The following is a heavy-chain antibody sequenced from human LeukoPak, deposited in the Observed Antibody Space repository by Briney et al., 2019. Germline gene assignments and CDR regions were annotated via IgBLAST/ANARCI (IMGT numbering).Heavy chain of an antibody. V-gene: IGHV1-69*05. CDR3: ARSQLVSPVPYYFDY. D-gene: IGHD6-13*01. J-gene: IGHJ4*02. CDR2: IIPIFGTA. CDR1: GGTFSSYA. Sequence: SVKVSCKASGGTFSSYAISWVRQAPGQGLEWMGGIIPIFGTANYAQKFQGRVTITTDESTSTAYMKLSSLRSEDTAVYYCARSQLVSPVPYYFDYWGQGTLVTVSS.